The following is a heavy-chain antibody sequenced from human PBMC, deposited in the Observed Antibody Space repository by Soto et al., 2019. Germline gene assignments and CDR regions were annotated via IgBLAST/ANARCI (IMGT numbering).Heavy chain of an antibody. D-gene: IGHD2-2*01. V-gene: IGHV4-34*01. J-gene: IGHJ6*02. CDR2: INHSGST. CDR3: ARVARIVVVPAAMYYYYGMDV. CDR1: GGSISSYY. Sequence: SETLSLTCTVSGGSISSYYWSWIRQPPGKGLEWIGEINHSGSTNYNPSLKSRVTISVDTSKNQFSLKLSSVTAADTAVYYCARVARIVVVPAAMYYYYGMDVWGQGTTVTVSS.